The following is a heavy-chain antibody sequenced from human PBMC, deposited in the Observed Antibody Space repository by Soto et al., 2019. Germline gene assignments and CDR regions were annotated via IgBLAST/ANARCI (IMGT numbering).Heavy chain of an antibody. CDR2: TYYRSKWYS. J-gene: IGHJ4*02. Sequence: SQTLSLTCAISGDSVSDNSAAWNWIRQSPSKGLEWLGRTYYRSKWYSDYAISVKSRITINPDTSKNQFSLQLSSVTPEDTAVYYCARDGYSSSYDFDYSGQGTLVTVSS. D-gene: IGHD6-6*01. CDR3: ARDGYSSSYDFDY. V-gene: IGHV6-1*01. CDR1: GDSVSDNSAA.